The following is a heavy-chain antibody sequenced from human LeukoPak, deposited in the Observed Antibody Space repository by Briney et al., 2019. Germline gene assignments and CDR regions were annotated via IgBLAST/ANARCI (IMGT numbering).Heavy chain of an antibody. CDR1: GGSISSSSYY. CDR2: IYYSGST. CDR3: ASRAYYYGSSGYGPFDY. V-gene: IGHV4-39*01. Sequence: PSETLSLTCTVSGGSISSSSYYWGWIRQPPGKGLEWIGSIYYSGSTYYNPSLKSRVTISVDTSKNQFSLKLSSVTAADTAVNYCASRAYYYGSSGYGPFDYWGQGTLVTVSS. J-gene: IGHJ4*02. D-gene: IGHD3-22*01.